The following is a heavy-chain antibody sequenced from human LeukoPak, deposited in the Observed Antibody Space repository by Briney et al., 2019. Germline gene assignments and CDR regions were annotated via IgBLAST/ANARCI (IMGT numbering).Heavy chain of an antibody. J-gene: IGHJ4*02. Sequence: SETLSLTCAVYGGSFSGYYWSWIRQPPGKGLEWIGEIDHSGSANYNPSLMSRVTISLDTSKNHFSLNLSSVTAADTAVYYCARGQGTVTTHWGQGTLVTVSS. CDR2: IDHSGSA. V-gene: IGHV4-34*01. CDR3: ARGQGTVTTH. CDR1: GGSFSGYY. D-gene: IGHD4-11*01.